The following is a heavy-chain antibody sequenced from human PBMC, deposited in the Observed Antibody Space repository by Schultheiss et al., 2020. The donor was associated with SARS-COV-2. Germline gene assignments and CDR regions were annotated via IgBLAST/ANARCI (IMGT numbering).Heavy chain of an antibody. J-gene: IGHJ4*02. CDR1: GFTFSYAW. Sequence: GGSPRLSCAASGFTFSYAWLNWVRQAPGKGLEWVGRIKSETDGGTTDYAAPVKGRFTISRDDSKNTLYLQMNSLKTEDTAVYYCTTYSGYDPIDYWGQGTLVTVSS. V-gene: IGHV3-15*07. CDR3: TTYSGYDPIDY. CDR2: IKSETDGGTT. D-gene: IGHD5-12*01.